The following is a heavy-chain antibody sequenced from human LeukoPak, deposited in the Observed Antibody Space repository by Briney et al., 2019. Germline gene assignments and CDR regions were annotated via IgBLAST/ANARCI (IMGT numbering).Heavy chain of an antibody. CDR3: IVVVEPPDSDGFDV. V-gene: IGHV3-74*01. D-gene: IGHD1-14*01. CDR2: INADGSTT. J-gene: IGHJ3*01. CDR1: GFTFGNSW. Sequence: GGSLRLSCAASGFTFGNSWVPWVRQAPGKGLVWVSLINADGSTTSYADSVKGRFTISRDNARNTLSLEMNSLTIEDTAVYYCIVVVEPPDSDGFDVWGQGTMITVSS.